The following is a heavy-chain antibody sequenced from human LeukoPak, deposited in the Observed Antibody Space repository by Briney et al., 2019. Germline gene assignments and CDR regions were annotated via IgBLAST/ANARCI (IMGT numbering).Heavy chain of an antibody. D-gene: IGHD2-15*01. CDR1: GFTFSYYT. CDR2: ISSNSNNI. V-gene: IGHV3-21*01. Sequence: GGSQRLSCGASGFTFSYYTMNWVRQAPGKGLEWVSSISSNSNNINYADSMKGRFTNSRDKAKNSLYLQMNSLRAEDTAVYYCAREWGYCSGGSCPPDHFDYWGQGTLVTVSS. J-gene: IGHJ4*02. CDR3: AREWGYCSGGSCPPDHFDY.